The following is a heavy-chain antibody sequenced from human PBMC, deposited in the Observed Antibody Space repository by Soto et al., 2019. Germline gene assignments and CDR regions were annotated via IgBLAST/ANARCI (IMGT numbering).Heavy chain of an antibody. Sequence: PGGSLRLSCAASGFTFSSYGMHWVRQAPGNGLECVAVIWYYLSNKKYADSVKGRFTIARYKSKNTLYLQMNSLRAEYTAVYYCARDHLEGATRFDYWGQGTMVTVSS. CDR3: ARDHLEGATRFDY. CDR1: GFTFSSYG. D-gene: IGHD1-26*01. J-gene: IGHJ4*02. CDR2: IWYYLSNK. V-gene: IGHV3-33*01.